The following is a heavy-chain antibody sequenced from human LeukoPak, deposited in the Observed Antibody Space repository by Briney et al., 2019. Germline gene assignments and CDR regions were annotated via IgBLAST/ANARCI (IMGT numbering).Heavy chain of an antibody. CDR3: ARYYCIGNYCYSTNWFDT. D-gene: IGHD2-21*01. CDR1: GGSINNYY. CDR2: FYSGGRS. J-gene: IGHJ5*02. Sequence: SETLSLTCAVSGGSINNYYWSWIRQPPGKGLEWIGYFYSGGRSNFNPSLASRVTMSVDTSKNQFFLELSSVTAADTAVYFCARYYCIGNYCYSTNWFDTWGQGTLVTVSS. V-gene: IGHV4-59*12.